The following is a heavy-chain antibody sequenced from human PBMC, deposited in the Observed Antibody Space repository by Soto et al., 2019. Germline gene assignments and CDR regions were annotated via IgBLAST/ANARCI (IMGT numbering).Heavy chain of an antibody. V-gene: IGHV1-8*02. Sequence: ASVKVSCKTSGYTFTDYDINWVRQAAGQGLEYMGWMSPDSGNTGYSQQFQGRVTMTSNTSTSTAYMELSSLTSEDTAVYYCEVTTGYWGQGTMVTVSS. J-gene: IGHJ4*02. CDR3: EVTTGY. CDR1: GYTFTDYD. D-gene: IGHD1-1*01. CDR2: MSPDSGNT.